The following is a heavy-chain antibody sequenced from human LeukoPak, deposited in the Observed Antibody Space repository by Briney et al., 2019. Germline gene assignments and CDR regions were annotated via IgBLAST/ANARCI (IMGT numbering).Heavy chain of an antibody. Sequence: GGSLRLSCAAAGFTFSGSAIHWVRQASGKGLEWVGRIRSKANSYATAYAASVKGRFTISRDDSKNTAYLQMNSLKTEDTALYYCSRRDMVTTTEDFDCWGQGTLVTVSS. V-gene: IGHV3-73*01. CDR1: GFTFSGSA. D-gene: IGHD4-17*01. J-gene: IGHJ4*02. CDR2: IRSKANSYAT. CDR3: SRRDMVTTTEDFDC.